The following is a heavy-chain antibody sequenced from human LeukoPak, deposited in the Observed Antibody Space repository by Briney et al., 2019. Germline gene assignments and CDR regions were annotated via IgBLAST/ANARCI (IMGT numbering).Heavy chain of an antibody. J-gene: IGHJ4*02. CDR2: IYYSGST. V-gene: IGHV4-39*01. D-gene: IGHD6-13*01. CDR1: GGSISSSSYY. CDR3: ARFDRSGSWSRYYFDY. Sequence: SETLSLTCTVSGGSISSSSYYWGWIRQPPGKGLEWIGSIYYSGSTYYNPSLKSRVTISVDTSKNQFSLKLSSVTAADTAVYYCARFDRSGSWSRYYFDYWGQGTLVTVSS.